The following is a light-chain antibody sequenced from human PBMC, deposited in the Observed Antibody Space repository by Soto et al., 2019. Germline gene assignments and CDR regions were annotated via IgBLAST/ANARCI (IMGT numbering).Light chain of an antibody. V-gene: IGLV2-23*02. Sequence: QSALTHPASVSGSPGQSITISCTGSSSDVGPYNLVSWYQHHPGKAPKLMISEVVKRPSGVSNRFSGSKSGNTASLTISGLQAEDEADYYCCSYAGSSMFVFGGGTQLTVL. J-gene: IGLJ2*01. CDR1: SSDVGPYNL. CDR3: CSYAGSSMFV. CDR2: EVV.